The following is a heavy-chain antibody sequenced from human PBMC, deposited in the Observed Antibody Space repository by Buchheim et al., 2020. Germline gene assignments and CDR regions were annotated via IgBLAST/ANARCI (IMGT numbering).Heavy chain of an antibody. V-gene: IGHV3-33*01. CDR3: ARMNTVTTPPYFYGMDV. D-gene: IGHD4-17*01. CDR1: GFTFSNYG. Sequence: QVQLVESGGGVVQPGRSLRLSCAASGFTFSNYGMHWVRQAPGKGLEWVGVIWSDGSNKYYADSVKGRFTISRDNSKNTLYLQMNSLRAEDTAVYFCARMNTVTTPPYFYGMDVWGQGTT. CDR2: IWSDGSNK. J-gene: IGHJ6*02.